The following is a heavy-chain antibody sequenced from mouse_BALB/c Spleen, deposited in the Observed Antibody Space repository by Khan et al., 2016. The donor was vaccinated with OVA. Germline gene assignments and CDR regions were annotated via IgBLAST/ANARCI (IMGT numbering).Heavy chain of an antibody. V-gene: IGHV3-2*02. CDR2: ISYSGNT. Sequence: EVQLQESGPGLVKPSQSLSLTCTVTGYSITSDYAWIWIRQFPGNKLEWMGYISYSGNTKYNPSLKSRISITRDTSENQFFLQLNSVTIEDTATYYCARIYGGDFDYWGQGTTLTVSS. D-gene: IGHD1-1*01. CDR1: GYSITSDYA. J-gene: IGHJ2*01. CDR3: ARIYGGDFDY.